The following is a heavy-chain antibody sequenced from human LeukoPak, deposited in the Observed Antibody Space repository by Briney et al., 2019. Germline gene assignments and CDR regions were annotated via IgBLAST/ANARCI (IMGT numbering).Heavy chain of an antibody. D-gene: IGHD3-3*01. CDR1: GGSISSYY. J-gene: IGHJ4*02. V-gene: IGHV4-59*01. CDR3: TWSGSKSGTDD. Sequence: SETLSLTCTVSGGSISSYYWSWIRQPPGKGLEWFGYIYYSGSTNYNPSLKSRVTISVDTSKNQFSLKLSCVTAADTAVYSCTWSGSKSGTDDWGQGTPVTVAS. CDR2: IYYSGST.